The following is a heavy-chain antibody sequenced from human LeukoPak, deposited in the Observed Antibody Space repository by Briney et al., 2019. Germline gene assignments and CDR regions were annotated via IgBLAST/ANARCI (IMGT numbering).Heavy chain of an antibody. D-gene: IGHD1-26*01. CDR2: ISGSDGNT. J-gene: IGHJ4*02. CDR3: ARDDNSQGATTLFDF. CDR1: GFTFINYA. V-gene: IGHV3-23*01. Sequence: PGGSLRLSCTASGFTFINYATTWVRQAPGKGLEWVSAISGSDGNTFYADSVKGRFTISRDNSKNALYLQMNSLRAEDTAIYYCARDDNSQGATTLFDFWGQGTLVTVSS.